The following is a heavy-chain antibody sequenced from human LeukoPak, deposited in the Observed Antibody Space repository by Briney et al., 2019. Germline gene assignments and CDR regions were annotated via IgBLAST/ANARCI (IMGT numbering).Heavy chain of an antibody. Sequence: GGSLRLSCAASGFTFSSYGMHWVRQAPGKGLEWVAVISYDGSNKYYADSVKGRFTISRDNSKNTLYLQMNSLRAEDTAVYYCPKKSRSSSLLAYWGQGTLVTVSS. V-gene: IGHV3-30*18. D-gene: IGHD6-6*01. CDR1: GFTFSSYG. CDR2: ISYDGSNK. CDR3: PKKSRSSSLLAY. J-gene: IGHJ4*02.